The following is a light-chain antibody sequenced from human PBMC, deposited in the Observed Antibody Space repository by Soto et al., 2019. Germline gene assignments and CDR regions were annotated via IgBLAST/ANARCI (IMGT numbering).Light chain of an antibody. J-gene: IGKJ1*01. CDR3: QQSYSIPWT. CDR1: ESISSY. CDR2: GAS. Sequence: DIQMTQSPSSLSASVGDRVTITCRASESISSYVNWYQQRPGKAPKVLIYGASSLQSGVPSRFSGSGYGTDFTLTVSNLQPEDFATYYCQQSYSIPWTF. V-gene: IGKV1-39*01.